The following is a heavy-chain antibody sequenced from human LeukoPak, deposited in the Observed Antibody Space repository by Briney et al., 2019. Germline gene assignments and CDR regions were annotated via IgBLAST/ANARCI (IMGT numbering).Heavy chain of an antibody. CDR3: ATWGYYDFWSGYYSVDMDV. CDR2: ISWNSGSI. V-gene: IGHV3-9*01. Sequence: QPGGSLRLSCAASGFTFDDYAMHWVRQAPGKGLEWASGISWNSGSIGYADSVKGRFAVSRDNAKNSLYLQMNSLRAEDTALYYCATWGYYDFWSGYYSVDMDVWGKGTTVTVSS. CDR1: GFTFDDYA. J-gene: IGHJ6*03. D-gene: IGHD3-3*01.